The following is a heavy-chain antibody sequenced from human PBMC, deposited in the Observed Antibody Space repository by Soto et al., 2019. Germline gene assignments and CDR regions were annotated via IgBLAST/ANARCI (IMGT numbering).Heavy chain of an antibody. Sequence: QVQLQESGPRVVQPSGTLSLTCTVSSGSMNDYYLTWIRQPAGKGLECIGRIFSSGSTNYNPSLRRRVTMSVDTSGTRFSLRLTSVTAADTAVYYCARLKGDGFDIRGRGTQVTVSS. V-gene: IGHV4-4*07. J-gene: IGHJ3*02. CDR1: SGSMNDYY. CDR2: IFSSGST. CDR3: ARLKGDGFDI.